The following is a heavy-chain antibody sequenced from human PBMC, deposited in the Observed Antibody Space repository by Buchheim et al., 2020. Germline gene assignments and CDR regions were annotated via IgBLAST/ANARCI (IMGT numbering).Heavy chain of an antibody. D-gene: IGHD3-9*01. J-gene: IGHJ4*02. CDR2: INHSGST. CDR3: ARVGAGRYFDLDY. V-gene: IGHV4-34*01. Sequence: QVQLQQWGAGLLKPSETLSLTCAVYGGSFSGYYWSWIRQPPGKGLEWIGEINHSGSTNYNPSLKSRVTISVDTSKNQFSLQLSSVTAADTAVYYCARVGAGRYFDLDYWGQGTL. CDR1: GGSFSGYY.